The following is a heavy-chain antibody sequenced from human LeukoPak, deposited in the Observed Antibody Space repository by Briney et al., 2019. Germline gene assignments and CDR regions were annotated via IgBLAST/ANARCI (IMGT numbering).Heavy chain of an antibody. CDR3: ARSEFEAFDM. V-gene: IGHV3-21*01. D-gene: IGHD3-10*01. CDR2: INSNSDYM. Sequence: GGSLRLSCAASGFIFSYYSMNWVRQAPGKGLEWVSSINSNSDYMSYADSVKGRFTISRDNAKNSLYLQMTSLRAEDTAVYYCARSEFEAFDMWGQGTMVTVSS. CDR1: GFIFSYYS. J-gene: IGHJ3*02.